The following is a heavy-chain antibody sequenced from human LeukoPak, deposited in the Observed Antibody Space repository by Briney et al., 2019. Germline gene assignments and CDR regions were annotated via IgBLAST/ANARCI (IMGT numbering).Heavy chain of an antibody. CDR3: ARGTITTVTDS. D-gene: IGHD4-17*01. V-gene: IGHV4-39*07. CDR1: GGSFSTSSHY. CDR2: LYNTGSS. Sequence: SETLSLTCTVSGGSFSTSSHYWAWIRQPPGEGLEWIGSLYNTGSSYYNPSLQSRVTISVDESKTQLSLRLESVTAADTAVYYCARGTITTVTDSWGPGTLVTVSS. J-gene: IGHJ4*02.